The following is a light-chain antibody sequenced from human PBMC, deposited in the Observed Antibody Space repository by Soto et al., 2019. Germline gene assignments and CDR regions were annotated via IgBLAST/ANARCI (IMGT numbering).Light chain of an antibody. J-gene: IGKJ1*01. CDR1: HSVGSSY. CDR2: DAS. V-gene: IGKV3-20*01. Sequence: IRVWQSPATLSLYPEARATLSCRASHSVGSSYLAWYQQKPGQAPRLLIYDASSRATGIPARFSGSGSGTDFTLTIISLQPEDFAVYCSQHFSSYPHPFGEGTKVDIK. CDR3: QHFSSYPHP.